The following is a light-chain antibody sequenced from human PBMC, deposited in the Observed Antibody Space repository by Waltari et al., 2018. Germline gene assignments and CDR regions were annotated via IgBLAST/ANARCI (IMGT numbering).Light chain of an antibody. Sequence: QSALTQPASVSGSPGQSITISCTSDVGNYHLVSWYQQRPGTAPKLKIYGATKRPSGFSDRFSGSKSVNTASLTIAGLQAKDEADYYCCTFTSSGTWVFGGGTKLSVL. J-gene: IGLJ2*01. CDR2: GAT. CDR1: SDVGNYHL. V-gene: IGLV2-23*01. CDR3: CTFTSSGTWV.